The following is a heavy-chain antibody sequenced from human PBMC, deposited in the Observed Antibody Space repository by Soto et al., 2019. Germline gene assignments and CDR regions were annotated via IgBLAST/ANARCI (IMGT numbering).Heavy chain of an antibody. CDR2: ISTYNGNT. CDR1: GYTFISYS. CDR3: SRQGAHSTGWYDYFDQ. V-gene: IGHV1-18*04. D-gene: IGHD6-13*01. Sequence: QVQLVQSGGEVKKPGASVNISCKATGYTFISYSITWVRQAPGQGLEWMGWISTYNGNTKYAQSLQGRVTLTRGTSTNKAFMEIRGLRSDDTAIYYCSRQGAHSTGWYDYFDQWGQGTLVAVSS. J-gene: IGHJ4*02.